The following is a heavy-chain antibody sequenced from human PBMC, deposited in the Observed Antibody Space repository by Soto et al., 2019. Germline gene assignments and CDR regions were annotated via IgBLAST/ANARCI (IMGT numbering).Heavy chain of an antibody. J-gene: IGHJ4*02. CDR1: GYTFTSYA. Sequence: GASVKVSCKASGYTFTSYAMHCVRQAPGQRLEWMGWINAGNGNTKYSQKFQGRVTITRDTSASTAYMELSSLRSEDTAVYYCARSDTYALTETLYFDYWGQGTLVTVSS. CDR3: ARSDTYALTETLYFDY. D-gene: IGHD3-9*01. V-gene: IGHV1-3*01. CDR2: INAGNGNT.